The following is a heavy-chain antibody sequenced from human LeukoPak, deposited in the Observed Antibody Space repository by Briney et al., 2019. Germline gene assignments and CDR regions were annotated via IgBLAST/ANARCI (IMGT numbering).Heavy chain of an antibody. CDR3: ARATLGYYYGSGSRDNWFDP. CDR1: GGSISSYY. D-gene: IGHD3-10*01. J-gene: IGHJ5*02. Sequence: PSETLSLTCTVSGGSISSYYWSWIRQPAGKGLEWIGRIYTSGSTNYNPSLKSRVTMSVDTSKNQFSLKLSSVTAADTAVYYCARATLGYYYGSGSRDNWFDPWGQGTLVTVSS. V-gene: IGHV4-4*07. CDR2: IYTSGST.